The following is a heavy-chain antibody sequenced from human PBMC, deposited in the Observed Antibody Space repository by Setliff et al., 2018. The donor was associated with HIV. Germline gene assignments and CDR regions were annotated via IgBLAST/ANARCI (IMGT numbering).Heavy chain of an antibody. V-gene: IGHV1-2*06. Sequence: GASVKVSCKASGYTFTAYYIHWVRQAPGHELQLMGRIEPSSGGTNYIQKFQGRVTITRDTSIYTVYMELTGLTSDDTAVYYCARQDHSSVNTGSLYAFDVWGQETMVTVSS. J-gene: IGHJ3*01. CDR2: IEPSSGGT. CDR1: GYTFTAYY. CDR3: ARQDHSSVNTGSLYAFDV. D-gene: IGHD2-8*02.